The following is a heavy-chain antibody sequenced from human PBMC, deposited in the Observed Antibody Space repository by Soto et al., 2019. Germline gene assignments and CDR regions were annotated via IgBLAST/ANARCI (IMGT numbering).Heavy chain of an antibody. J-gene: IGHJ4*02. CDR3: ARALTYYYDIDY. Sequence: GGSLRLSCAALGFTFSSYWMHWVRQAPGKGLVWVSRINSDGSRTTYADSVKGRFTISRDNAKNMLHLQMNSLRAEDTAVYYCARALTYYYDIDYWGQGTLVTVSS. CDR1: GFTFSSYW. CDR2: INSDGSRT. D-gene: IGHD3-22*01. V-gene: IGHV3-74*01.